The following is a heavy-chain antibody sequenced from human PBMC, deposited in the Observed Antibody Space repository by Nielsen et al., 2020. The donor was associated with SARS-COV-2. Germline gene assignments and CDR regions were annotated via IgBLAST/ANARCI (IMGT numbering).Heavy chain of an antibody. V-gene: IGHV4-59*02. J-gene: IGHJ4*02. Sequence: SETLSLTCSVSGASVSAYDWTWIRQSPGKGLECIGKIYYSGSTIYNPSLKTRVTMSRDTSKSQVSLKLSSVTAADTAVYYCARDGGETTSLDYWGQGTLVTVSS. CDR1: GASVSAYD. D-gene: IGHD4-17*01. CDR2: IYYSGST. CDR3: ARDGGETTSLDY.